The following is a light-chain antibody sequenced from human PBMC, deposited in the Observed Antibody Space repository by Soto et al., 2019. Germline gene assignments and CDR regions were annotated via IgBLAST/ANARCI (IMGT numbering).Light chain of an antibody. CDR1: SSNIGAGYD. V-gene: IGLV1-40*01. CDR3: QSYDSSLSGSEV. Sequence: QLVLTQPPSVSGAPGQRVTISCTGSSSNIGAGYDVHWYQQLPGTAPKLLMYGNGNRPSGVPDRFSGSKSGTSASLAITGLQAEDEADYYCQSYDSSLSGSEVFGTGTQLTVL. CDR2: GNG. J-gene: IGLJ1*01.